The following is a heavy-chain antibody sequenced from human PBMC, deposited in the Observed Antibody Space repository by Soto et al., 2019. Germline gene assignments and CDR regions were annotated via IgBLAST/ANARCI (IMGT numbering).Heavy chain of an antibody. CDR2: ISSSSSYI. D-gene: IGHD3-9*01. CDR1: GFTFISYS. Sequence: PGGSLRLSCAASGFTFISYSMNWVRQAPGKGLEWVSSISSSSSYIYYADSVKGRFTISRDNAKNSLYLQMNSLRAEDTAVYYCASMYYDILTGYYGPLDVWGQGTTVTV. J-gene: IGHJ6*02. V-gene: IGHV3-21*01. CDR3: ASMYYDILTGYYGPLDV.